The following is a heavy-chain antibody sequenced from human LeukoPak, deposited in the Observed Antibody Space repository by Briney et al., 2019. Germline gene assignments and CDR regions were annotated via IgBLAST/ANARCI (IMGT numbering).Heavy chain of an antibody. V-gene: IGHV4-31*03. CDR3: ARSIAAAALYFDY. D-gene: IGHD6-13*01. J-gene: IGHJ4*02. Sequence: SETLSLTCTVSGGSISSGGYYWSWIRQHPGKGLEWIGYIYYSGSTYYNPSLKSRVTISVDTSKNQFSLKLSSVTAADTAVYYCARSIAAAALYFDYWGQGTLVTVSS. CDR2: IYYSGST. CDR1: GGSISSGGYY.